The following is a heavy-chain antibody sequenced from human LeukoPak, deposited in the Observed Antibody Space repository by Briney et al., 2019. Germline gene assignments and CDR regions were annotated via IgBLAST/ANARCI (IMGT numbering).Heavy chain of an antibody. CDR1: GYTLTELS. Sequence: GASVKVSFKVSGYTLTELSMHWVRQAPGKGVEWMGGFDPEDGETIYAQKFQGRVTMTEDTSTDTAYMELSSLRSEDTAVYYCATVTSGSYYSGSRFDYWGQGTLVTVSS. CDR2: FDPEDGET. D-gene: IGHD1-26*01. CDR3: ATVTSGSYYSGSRFDY. V-gene: IGHV1-24*01. J-gene: IGHJ4*02.